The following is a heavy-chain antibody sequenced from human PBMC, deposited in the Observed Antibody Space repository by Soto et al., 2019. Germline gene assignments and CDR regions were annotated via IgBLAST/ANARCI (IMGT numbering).Heavy chain of an antibody. CDR3: ARGLYDSSGYNDY. CDR1: GGSISSGDYY. D-gene: IGHD3-22*01. J-gene: IGHJ4*02. CDR2: IYYSGST. V-gene: IGHV4-30-4*01. Sequence: KPSETLSLTCTVSGGSISSGDYYWSWIRQPPGKGLEWIGYIYYSGSTYYNPSLKSRVTISVDTSKNQFSLKLSSVTAADTAVYYCARGLYDSSGYNDYWGQGTLVTVSS.